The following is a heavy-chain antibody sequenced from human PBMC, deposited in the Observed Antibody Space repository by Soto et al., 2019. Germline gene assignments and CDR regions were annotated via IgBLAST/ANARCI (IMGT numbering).Heavy chain of an antibody. CDR1: GGSISSSSYY. J-gene: IGHJ4*02. V-gene: IGHV4-39*01. CDR2: IYYSGTT. D-gene: IGHD3-10*01. CDR3: ASLLGIKFDY. Sequence: SETLSLTCTVSGGSISSSSYYWGWIRQPPGKGLEWIGTIYYSGTTNYNPSLKSRVTISVDTSQNQFSLKLNSLTAADTAVYYCASLLGIKFDYWGQGALVTVSS.